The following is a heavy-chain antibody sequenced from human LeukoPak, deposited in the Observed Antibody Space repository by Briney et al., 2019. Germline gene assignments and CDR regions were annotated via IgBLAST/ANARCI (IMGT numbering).Heavy chain of an antibody. CDR1: GYSFTTYG. J-gene: IGHJ4*02. V-gene: IGHV1-18*01. Sequence: ASVKVSCKASGYSFTTYGISWVRQAPGQGLEWMGWISANNNNTDNVQKLQGRVTMTTDTSTSTAYMELRSLRSDDTAVYYCARGRVAGRGYYFDYWGQGTLVTVSS. CDR3: ARGRVAGRGYYFDY. CDR2: ISANNNNT. D-gene: IGHD6-19*01.